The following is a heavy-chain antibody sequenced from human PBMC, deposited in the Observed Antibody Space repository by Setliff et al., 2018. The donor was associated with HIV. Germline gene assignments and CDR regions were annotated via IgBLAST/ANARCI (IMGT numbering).Heavy chain of an antibody. V-gene: IGHV3-7*01. J-gene: IGHJ4*02. Sequence: GGSLRLSCAASGFTFRSYWLSWVRQAPGKGLEWVASIKEDGSEKYYADSVKGRFTISRDNAKNSLFLQVNSLRAEDTAVYYCARVVATSDYWGQGTLVTVSS. CDR3: ARVVATSDY. CDR1: GFTFRSYW. CDR2: IKEDGSEK. D-gene: IGHD5-12*01.